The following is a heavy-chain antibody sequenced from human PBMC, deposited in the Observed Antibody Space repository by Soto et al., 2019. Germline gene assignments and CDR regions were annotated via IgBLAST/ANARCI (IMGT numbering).Heavy chain of an antibody. CDR3: ARERSSGWYAHLGGMDV. J-gene: IGHJ6*02. CDR2: INSDGSST. D-gene: IGHD6-19*01. CDR1: GFTFSSYW. V-gene: IGHV3-74*01. Sequence: GGSLRLSCAASGFTFSSYWMHWVRQAPGKGLVWVSRINSDGSSTSYADSLKGRFTISRDNAKNTLYLQMNSLRAEDTAVYYCARERSSGWYAHLGGMDVWGQGTTVTVSS.